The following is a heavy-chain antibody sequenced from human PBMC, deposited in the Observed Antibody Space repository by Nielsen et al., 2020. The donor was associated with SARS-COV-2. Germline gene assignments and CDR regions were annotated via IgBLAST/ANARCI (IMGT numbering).Heavy chain of an antibody. V-gene: IGHV3-53*01. CDR3: ARGGGGMDV. D-gene: IGHD3-16*01. J-gene: IGHJ6*02. CDR1: GFTVSRYN. Sequence: GESLKISCAAPGFTVSRYNMNWVRQAPGKGLEWVSIIYSDGSTYYAGSVKGRLTISRDNSKNTLYLQTNSLRAEDTAVYYCARGGGGMDVWGQGTTVTVSS. CDR2: IYSDGST.